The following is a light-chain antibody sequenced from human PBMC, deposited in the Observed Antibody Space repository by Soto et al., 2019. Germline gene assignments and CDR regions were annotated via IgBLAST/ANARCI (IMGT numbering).Light chain of an antibody. CDR3: QSYDSSLSGSV. Sequence: QSALTQPPSVSGAPGQRVTIPSPGSSSKIGANYDVHWYQQLPGTAPKLLIYGNSNRPSGVPDRFSGSNFGTSASLAITGLQAEDEADYYCQSYDSSLSGSVFGTGTKVTVL. CDR2: GNS. CDR1: SSKIGANYD. J-gene: IGLJ1*01. V-gene: IGLV1-40*01.